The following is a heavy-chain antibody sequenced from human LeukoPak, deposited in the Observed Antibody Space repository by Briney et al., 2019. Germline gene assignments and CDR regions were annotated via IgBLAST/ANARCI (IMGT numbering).Heavy chain of an antibody. D-gene: IGHD5-24*01. CDR1: GFTFSSYW. Sequence: GGSLRLSCAASGFTFSSYWMHWVRQAPGKGLVWVSRINSDGSSTSYADSVKGRFTISRDNAKNTLYLQMNSLRAEDTAVYYCARAGPSSMAVQTAPSTPNTLGCWGQGTLVTVSS. J-gene: IGHJ4*02. CDR3: ARAGPSSMAVQTAPSTPNTLGC. V-gene: IGHV3-74*01. CDR2: INSDGSST.